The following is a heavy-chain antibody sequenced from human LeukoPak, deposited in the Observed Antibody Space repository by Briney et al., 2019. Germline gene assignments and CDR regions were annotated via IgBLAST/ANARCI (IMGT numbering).Heavy chain of an antibody. CDR3: ARQGDHNWFDP. V-gene: IGHV4-59*08. D-gene: IGHD3-16*01. Sequence: PSETLPLTCTVSGGSVSNYYWSWIRQPPEKGLEWVAFMYYTGSPKYNPSLQSRVTISVDTSKNQLSLRLSSVTAADTAVYYCARQGDHNWFDPWGQGTLVTVSS. CDR2: MYYTGSP. J-gene: IGHJ5*02. CDR1: GGSVSNYY.